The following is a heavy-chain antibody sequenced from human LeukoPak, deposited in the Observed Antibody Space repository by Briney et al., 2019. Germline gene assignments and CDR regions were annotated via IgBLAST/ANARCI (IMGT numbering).Heavy chain of an antibody. CDR3: ARDDIAARPFDP. J-gene: IGHJ5*02. CDR2: MNPNSGNT. D-gene: IGHD6-6*01. CDR1: GYTFTSYD. Sequence: ASVKVSCKASGYTFTSYDINWVRQATGQGLEWMGWMNPNSGNTGYAQKFQGRVTMTRNTSISTAYMELSSLRSEDTAVYYCARDDIAARPFDPWGQGTLVTASS. V-gene: IGHV1-8*01.